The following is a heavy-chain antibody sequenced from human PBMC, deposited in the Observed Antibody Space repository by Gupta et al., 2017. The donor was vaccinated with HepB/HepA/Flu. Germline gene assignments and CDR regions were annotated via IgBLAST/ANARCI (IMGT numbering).Heavy chain of an antibody. J-gene: IGHJ4*02. D-gene: IGHD4-23*01. Sequence: QVQLQESGPGLVTPSQTLSLTCTVSAGSISSGDYYWSWIRQPPGKGLEWIGYIYYSGSTYYNPSLKSRVTISVDTSKNQSSLKLSSVTAADTAVYYCARWVVTPNYFDYWGQGTLVTVSS. CDR1: AGSISSGDYY. CDR2: IYYSGST. V-gene: IGHV4-30-4*01. CDR3: ARWVVTPNYFDY.